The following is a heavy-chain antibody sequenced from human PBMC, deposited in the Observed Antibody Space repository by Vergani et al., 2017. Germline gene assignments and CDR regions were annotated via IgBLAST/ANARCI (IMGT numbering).Heavy chain of an antibody. CDR3: AKDMKSSYYDFWSDY. CDR2: ISGSGGST. V-gene: IGHV3-23*01. CDR1: GFTFSISA. D-gene: IGHD3-3*01. J-gene: IGHJ4*02. Sequence: EVQLLESGGGLVQPGGSLRLSCAASGFTFSISAMSWVRQAPGKGLEWVSAISGSGGSTYYADSVKGRFTISRDNSKNTLYLQMNSLRAEDTAVYYCAKDMKSSYYDFWSDYWGQGTLVTVSS.